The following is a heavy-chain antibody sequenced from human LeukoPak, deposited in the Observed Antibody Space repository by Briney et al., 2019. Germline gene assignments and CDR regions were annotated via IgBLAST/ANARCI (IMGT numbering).Heavy chain of an antibody. CDR1: GFSFSGHG. CDR3: AREATWGQWYFDH. D-gene: IGHD6-19*01. J-gene: IGHJ4*02. V-gene: IGHV3-30*03. CDR2: IASDGGAK. Sequence: GTSLRLSCVASGFSFSGHGMHWVRQAPGKGLEWVSVIASDGGAKFYADSVKGRFTLSRDNPKNMFFLQMNLLTVEDTAIYYCAREATWGQWYFDHWGQGTPVTVSS.